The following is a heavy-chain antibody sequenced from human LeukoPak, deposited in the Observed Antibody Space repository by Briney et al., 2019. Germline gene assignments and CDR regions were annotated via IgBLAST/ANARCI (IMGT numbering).Heavy chain of an antibody. J-gene: IGHJ2*01. CDR3: AKAPHIVVVTAHYWYFDL. CDR2: ISGSGGST. CDR1: GFTFSSYA. Sequence: GGSLRLSCAASGFTFSSYAMRWVRQAPGRGLEWVSAISGSGGSTYYADSVKGRFTISRDHSKNPLYLQMNSLRAEDTAVYYCAKAPHIVVVTAHYWYFDLWGRGTLVTVSS. V-gene: IGHV3-23*01. D-gene: IGHD2-21*02.